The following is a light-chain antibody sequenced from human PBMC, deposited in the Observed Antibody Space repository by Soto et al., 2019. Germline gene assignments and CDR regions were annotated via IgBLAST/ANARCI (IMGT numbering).Light chain of an antibody. CDR1: SSDVGGYNY. CDR3: SSYSGTNYHYV. Sequence: QSALTQPPSASGSFGQSVTISCTGTSSDVGGYNYVSWYQQHPGKAPKLMIYEVSERPSGVPDRFSGSKSGNTASLTVSGLQADDAADYYCSSYSGTNYHYVFGTEPKVTVL. J-gene: IGLJ1*01. CDR2: EVS. V-gene: IGLV2-8*01.